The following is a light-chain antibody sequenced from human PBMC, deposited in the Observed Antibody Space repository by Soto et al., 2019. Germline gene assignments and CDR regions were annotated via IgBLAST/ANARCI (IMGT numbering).Light chain of an antibody. Sequence: QSALTQPASVSGSPGQSITISCTGTSTDVGSYNYVSWYQLHPGKAPKLMISEVSNRPSGVSNRLSGSKSGNTASLTISGLQTEDEADYYCSSYTSTSTPFVFGTGTKLTVL. CDR2: EVS. V-gene: IGLV2-14*01. CDR1: STDVGSYNY. CDR3: SSYTSTSTPFV. J-gene: IGLJ1*01.